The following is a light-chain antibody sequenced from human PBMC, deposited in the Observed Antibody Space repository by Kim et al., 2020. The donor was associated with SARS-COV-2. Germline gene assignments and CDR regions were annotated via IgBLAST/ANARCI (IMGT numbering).Light chain of an antibody. CDR3: QQFSSYLYT. J-gene: IGKJ2*01. CDR2: RTS. CDR1: QSISIS. Sequence: SVGDRVPITRRDSQSISISVSLYQQKPGKAPKLLIYRTSSVQSGVPSRFSGSGSDTEFTLTISSLQPDDFATYYCQQFSSYLYTFGQGTKLEI. V-gene: IGKV1-5*03.